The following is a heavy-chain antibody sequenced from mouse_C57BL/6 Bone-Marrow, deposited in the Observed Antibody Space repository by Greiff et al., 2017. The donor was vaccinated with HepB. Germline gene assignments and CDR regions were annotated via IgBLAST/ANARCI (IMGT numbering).Heavy chain of an antibody. J-gene: IGHJ3*01. V-gene: IGHV5-4*01. CDR1: GFTFSSYA. Sequence: DVQLVESGGGLVKPGGSLKLSCAASGFTFSSYAMSWVRQTPEKRLEWVATISDGGSYTYYPDNVKGRFTISRDNAKNNLYLQMSHLKSEDTAMYYCARAVAQAKAWFAYWGQGTLVTVSA. D-gene: IGHD3-2*02. CDR3: ARAVAQAKAWFAY. CDR2: ISDGGSYT.